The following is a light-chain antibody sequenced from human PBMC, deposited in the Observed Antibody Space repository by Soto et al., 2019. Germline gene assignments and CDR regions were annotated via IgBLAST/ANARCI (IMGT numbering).Light chain of an antibody. Sequence: SYELTQPPSVSVSPGQTARITCSGDALPKQYAYWYQQKPGQSPVQVIYKDSERPSGIPERFSGSSSGTTVTLTISGVQAEDEADYDCQSADSSGTYPVVFGGGTKLTVL. CDR1: ALPKQY. CDR3: QSADSSGTYPVV. V-gene: IGLV3-25*03. CDR2: KDS. J-gene: IGLJ2*01.